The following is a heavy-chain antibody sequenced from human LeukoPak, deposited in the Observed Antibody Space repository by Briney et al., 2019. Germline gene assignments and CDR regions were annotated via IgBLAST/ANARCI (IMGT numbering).Heavy chain of an antibody. Sequence: PSETLSLTCTVSGGSISSYYWSWIRQAPGKGLEWIGYIHYTGSTNYNPSLESRLTLYVDPYKNHFSLRLSSVPAADTAVYYCARHSRVYYDFDYWGQGTLVTVSS. J-gene: IGHJ4*02. CDR3: ARHSRVYYDFDY. V-gene: IGHV4-59*08. D-gene: IGHD3-22*01. CDR1: GGSISSYY. CDR2: IHYTGST.